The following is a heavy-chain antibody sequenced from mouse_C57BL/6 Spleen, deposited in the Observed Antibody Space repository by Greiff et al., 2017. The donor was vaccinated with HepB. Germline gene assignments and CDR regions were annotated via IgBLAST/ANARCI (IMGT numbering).Heavy chain of an antibody. CDR1: GFTFSDYY. CDR2: ISNGGGST. J-gene: IGHJ3*01. D-gene: IGHD2-2*01. CDR3: ARGHGYDEAWFAY. V-gene: IGHV5-12*01. Sequence: EVQRVGSGGGLVQPGGSLKLSCAASGFTFSDYYMYWVRQTPEKRLEWVAYISNGGGSTYYPDTVKGRFTISRDNAKNTLYLQMSRLKSEDTAMYYCARGHGYDEAWFAYWGQGTLVTVSA.